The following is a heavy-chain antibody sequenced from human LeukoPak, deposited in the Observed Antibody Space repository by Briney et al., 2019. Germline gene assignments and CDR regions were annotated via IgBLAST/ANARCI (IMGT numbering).Heavy chain of an antibody. CDR1: HFTFTTNW. J-gene: IGHJ3*02. CDR2: ISGSGGSI. Sequence: GGSLRLSCTASHFTFTTNWMSWVRQAPGKGLEWVSAISGSGGSIYYADSVKGRFTISRDNSKNTLYLQMNSLRAEDTAVYYCAKDRAPRVLAAIPIDAFDIWGQGTMVTVSS. V-gene: IGHV3-23*01. CDR3: AKDRAPRVLAAIPIDAFDI. D-gene: IGHD2-2*02.